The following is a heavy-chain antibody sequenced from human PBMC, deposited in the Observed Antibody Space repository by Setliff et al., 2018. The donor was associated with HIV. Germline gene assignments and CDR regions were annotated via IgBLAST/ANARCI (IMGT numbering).Heavy chain of an antibody. D-gene: IGHD6-19*01. CDR3: AKGASPAGSVAYFDY. CDR2: FYSGKSGI. V-gene: IGHV3-23*03. Sequence: PGGSLRLSCAASQFTLNNYAMNWVRQAPGTGLEWISVFYSGKSGIYYADSGKGRFIVSRDNSKNTLYLQTNSLTVEDTAVYYCAKGASPAGSVAYFDYWGQGTLVTVSS. J-gene: IGHJ4*02. CDR1: QFTLNNYA.